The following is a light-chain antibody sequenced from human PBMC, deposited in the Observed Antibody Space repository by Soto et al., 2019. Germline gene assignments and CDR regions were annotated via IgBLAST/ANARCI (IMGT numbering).Light chain of an antibody. V-gene: IGKV1-27*01. CDR3: QQYDNYPLT. CDR1: QGISNY. J-gene: IGKJ4*01. Sequence: DIQLTQSPSSLSASVGDRVTITCRASQGISNYVAWYQQKPGKVPKLLIYAASALQLGVPSRFSGSASGTEFTLTISSLQPDDFATYYCQQYDNYPLTFGGGTKVDIK. CDR2: AAS.